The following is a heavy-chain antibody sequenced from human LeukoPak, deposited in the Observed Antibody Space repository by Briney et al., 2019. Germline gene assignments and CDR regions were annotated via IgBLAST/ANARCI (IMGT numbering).Heavy chain of an antibody. CDR1: GFTSSGDW. Sequence: GGSLRLSCAVSGFTSSGDWMHWVRQAPGKGLVWVSFISSSSSYIYYADSVKGRFTISRDNARNSLFLQMNSLRAEDTAMYYCAISRYYSDSSAYYPDHWGQGTLVTVSS. J-gene: IGHJ4*02. D-gene: IGHD3-22*01. CDR3: AISRYYSDSSAYYPDH. CDR2: ISSSSSYI. V-gene: IGHV3-21*01.